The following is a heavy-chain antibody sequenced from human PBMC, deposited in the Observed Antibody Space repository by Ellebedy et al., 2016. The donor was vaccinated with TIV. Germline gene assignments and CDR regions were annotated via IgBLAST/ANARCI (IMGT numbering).Heavy chain of an antibody. V-gene: IGHV3-48*04. J-gene: IGHJ4*02. CDR3: ARSLPGATVFNY. CDR2: ISGNSQAI. D-gene: IGHD1-26*01. CDR1: GFTFSTYP. Sequence: GESLKISXVASGFTFSTYPMNWVRQAPGKGLEWISYISGNSQAIYQAESVKGRFTISRDNAMNSLSLQMSSLRAEDTAVYYCARSLPGATVFNYWGQGTLVTVSS.